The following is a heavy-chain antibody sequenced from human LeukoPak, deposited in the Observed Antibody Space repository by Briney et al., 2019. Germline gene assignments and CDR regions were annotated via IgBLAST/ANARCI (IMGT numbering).Heavy chain of an antibody. V-gene: IGHV3-53*01. CDR2: IYSGGTT. Sequence: GGSLRLSCAASGFTVINNYMTWVRQAPGKGLEWVSVIYSGGTTHYADSVKGRFTISRDNSKNTLYLQMNSLRVDDTAVYYCARGDWGYTYGYTIWGQGTLVTVSS. CDR3: ARGDWGYTYGYTI. D-gene: IGHD5-18*01. CDR1: GFTVINNY. J-gene: IGHJ4*02.